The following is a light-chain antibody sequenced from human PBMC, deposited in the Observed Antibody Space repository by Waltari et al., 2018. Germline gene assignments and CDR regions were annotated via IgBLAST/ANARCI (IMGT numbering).Light chain of an antibody. J-gene: IGKJ3*01. Sequence: DIQMTQSPPSLSTSVGDRVTITCRATQSISTSLNWYQQNAGKAPNLLIYGASTLERGVPSRFSGSGSGTDFTLTISSLRPEDFATYYCQQSYTAPFTFGPGTRVDLK. V-gene: IGKV1-39*01. CDR3: QQSYTAPFT. CDR2: GAS. CDR1: QSISTS.